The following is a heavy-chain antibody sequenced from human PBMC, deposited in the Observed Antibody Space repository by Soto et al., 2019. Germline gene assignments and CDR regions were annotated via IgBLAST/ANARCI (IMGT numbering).Heavy chain of an antibody. CDR2: IKQDGSEK. CDR3: TRDASRDSSARGWFDT. D-gene: IGHD6-13*01. Sequence: PXGCLRLSCPASRFTISGSCMSWVRQAPGEGLQWVANIKQDGSEKYYVDSVKGRFTISRDNAKNSLHLQMNSLRAEDTAVYYCTRDASRDSSARGWFDTWGPGTLVTVSS. CDR1: RFTISGSC. V-gene: IGHV3-7*01. J-gene: IGHJ5*02.